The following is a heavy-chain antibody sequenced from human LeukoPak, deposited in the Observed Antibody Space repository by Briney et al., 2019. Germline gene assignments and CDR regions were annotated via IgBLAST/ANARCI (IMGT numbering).Heavy chain of an antibody. CDR2: IYYSGST. J-gene: IGHJ5*02. D-gene: IGHD2-2*01. V-gene: IGHV4-39*07. CDR3: AREEDIVVVPAAMSWFDP. Sequence: SGTLSLTRTVSRGSISSSSYYWGWIRHPPGKGLEWIRSIYYSGSTYYNPSLKSRVTISVDTSKNQFSLKLISVTAADTAVYYCAREEDIVVVPAAMSWFDPWGQGTLVTVSS. CDR1: RGSISSSSYY.